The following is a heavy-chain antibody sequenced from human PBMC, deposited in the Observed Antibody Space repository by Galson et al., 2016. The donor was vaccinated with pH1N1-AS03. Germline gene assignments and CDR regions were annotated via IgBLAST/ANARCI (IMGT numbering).Heavy chain of an antibody. J-gene: IGHJ3*02. Sequence: TLSLTCTVSGASIISGTYYWGWIRQHPGKGLEWIGHINYSGSSNYNPSLKSRLIISVDTSKNQLSLRLSSVTAADTAVYYCARGSYSSGWYRGRNAFDIWGQGTMVTVSS. CDR1: GASIISGTYY. D-gene: IGHD6-19*01. V-gene: IGHV4-31*03. CDR2: INYSGSS. CDR3: ARGSYSSGWYRGRNAFDI.